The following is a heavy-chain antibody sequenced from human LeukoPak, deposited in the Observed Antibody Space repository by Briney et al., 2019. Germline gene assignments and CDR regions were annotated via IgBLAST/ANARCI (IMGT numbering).Heavy chain of an antibody. CDR3: ARGATVTAKPLFDP. CDR1: GGSISSRTYY. CDR2: IYYSGST. D-gene: IGHD4-11*01. Sequence: SETLSLTCSVSGGSISSRTYYWGWIRQPPGKGLEWIGSIYYSGSTYYNPSLKSRVTISVDTSKNQFSLKLSSVTAAVTAVYYCARGATVTAKPLFDPWGQGTLVTVSS. V-gene: IGHV4-39*07. J-gene: IGHJ5*02.